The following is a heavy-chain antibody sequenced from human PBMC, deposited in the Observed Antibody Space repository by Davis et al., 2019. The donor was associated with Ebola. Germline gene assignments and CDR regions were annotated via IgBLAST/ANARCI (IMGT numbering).Heavy chain of an antibody. CDR1: GFTFSSYS. J-gene: IGHJ5*02. Sequence: GESLKISCSASGFTFSSYSLNWLRQAPGKGLVWVSRINSDGSSTSYADSVKCRFTISRDNAKNQLYLQMNSLRAEDTAVYYCARDFTTVGRGWFDPLGQGTLVTVSS. D-gene: IGHD1-14*01. CDR2: INSDGSST. CDR3: ARDFTTVGRGWFDP. V-gene: IGHV3-74*01.